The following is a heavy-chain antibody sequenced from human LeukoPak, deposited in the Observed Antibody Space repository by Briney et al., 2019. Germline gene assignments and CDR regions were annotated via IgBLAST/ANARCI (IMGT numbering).Heavy chain of an antibody. Sequence: GGSLRLSYAASGFIFSNYNMNWLRQAPGKGLEWVATIGTDGGYIYYADSVKGRFTISRDNAKSSLYLQMNSLRAEDTAVYYCARPYWGYYFDNWGQGTLVTVSS. V-gene: IGHV3-21*01. D-gene: IGHD7-27*01. CDR3: ARPYWGYYFDN. CDR2: IGTDGGYI. J-gene: IGHJ4*02. CDR1: GFIFSNYN.